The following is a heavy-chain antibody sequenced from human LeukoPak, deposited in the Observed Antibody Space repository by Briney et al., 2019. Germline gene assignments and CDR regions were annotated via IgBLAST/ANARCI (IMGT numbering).Heavy chain of an antibody. J-gene: IGHJ3*02. D-gene: IGHD2-15*01. CDR3: ARHSWAPGGPDAFDI. Sequence: SETLSRDCSVSGGSISSSSYYWGWIRQPPGKGLEWIGSFYYSGSTYYNPSLKSRVTISVDTSKNQFSLKLSSVTAADTAVYYCARHSWAPGGPDAFDIWGQGTMVTVSS. CDR2: FYYSGST. V-gene: IGHV4-39*01. CDR1: GGSISSSSYY.